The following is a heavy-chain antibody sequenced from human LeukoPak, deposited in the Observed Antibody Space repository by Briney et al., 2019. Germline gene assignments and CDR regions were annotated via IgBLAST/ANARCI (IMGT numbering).Heavy chain of an antibody. CDR1: GGSISNYY. Sequence: PSETLSLTCTVSGGSISNYYWSWIRQPPGKVLEWIGYIFYSGNTNYNPSLKSRVTILVDTSKNQFTLKLSSVTAADTAIYYCASAPNEYFFDYWGQGTLVTVSS. CDR2: IFYSGNT. J-gene: IGHJ4*02. V-gene: IGHV4-59*01. CDR3: ASAPNEYFFDY.